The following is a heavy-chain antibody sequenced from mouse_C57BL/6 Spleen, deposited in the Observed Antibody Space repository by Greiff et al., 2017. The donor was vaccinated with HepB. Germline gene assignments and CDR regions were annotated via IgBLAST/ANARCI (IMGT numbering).Heavy chain of an antibody. Sequence: VQLQESGAELARPGASVKLSCKASGYTFTSYGISWVKQRTGQGLEWIGEIYPRSGNTYYNEKFKGKATLTADKYSSTAYMELRSLTSEDSAVYFCARKDYRYAMDYWGQGTSVTVSS. CDR3: ARKDYRYAMDY. CDR2: IYPRSGNT. J-gene: IGHJ4*01. D-gene: IGHD5-5*01. CDR1: GYTFTSYG. V-gene: IGHV1-81*01.